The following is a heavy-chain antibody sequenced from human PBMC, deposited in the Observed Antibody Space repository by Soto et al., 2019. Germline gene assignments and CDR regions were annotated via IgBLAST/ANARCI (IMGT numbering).Heavy chain of an antibody. J-gene: IGHJ4*02. CDR1: GDKFIYYC. CDR2: IYPGDSDT. CDR3: ALKYSGSYLDY. V-gene: IGHV5-51*01. D-gene: IGHD3-10*01. Sequence: QKVRRSVSGDKFIYYCIGCVRQMPGKGLEWMGIIYPGDSDTRYSPSFQGQVTISADKSISTAYLQWSSLKASDTAMYYCALKYSGSYLDYWAQGTLVTVSS.